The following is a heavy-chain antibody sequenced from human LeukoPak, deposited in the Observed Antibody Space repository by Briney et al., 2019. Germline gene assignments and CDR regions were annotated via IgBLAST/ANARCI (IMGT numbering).Heavy chain of an antibody. J-gene: IGHJ3*02. V-gene: IGHV3-21*01. CDR3: ARSDYGGNSDDAFDI. CDR2: ISSNSDYI. D-gene: IGHD4-23*01. Sequence: GGSLRLSCAASGFTFSTYSMNWVRQAPGKGLEWVSSISSNSDYIYYADSVKGRFTISRDNARNSLYLQMNSLRAEDTAVYYCARSDYGGNSDDAFDIWGQGTMVTVSS. CDR1: GFTFSTYS.